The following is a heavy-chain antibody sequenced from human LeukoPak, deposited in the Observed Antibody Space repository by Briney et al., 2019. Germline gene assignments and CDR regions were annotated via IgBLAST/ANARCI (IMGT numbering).Heavy chain of an antibody. Sequence: GGSLRLSCAASGFTFSSYWMSWVRQAPGKGLEWVANIKQDGSEKYYVDSVKGRFTISRDNAKNSLYLQMNSLRAEDTAVYYCARDLNPVVTGYFDYWGQGTLVTVSS. D-gene: IGHD4-23*01. CDR3: ARDLNPVVTGYFDY. J-gene: IGHJ4*02. CDR2: IKQDGSEK. V-gene: IGHV3-7*01. CDR1: GFTFSSYW.